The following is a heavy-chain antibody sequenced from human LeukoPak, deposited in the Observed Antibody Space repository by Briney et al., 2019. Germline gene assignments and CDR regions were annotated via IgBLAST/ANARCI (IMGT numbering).Heavy chain of an antibody. D-gene: IGHD3-16*02. CDR1: GGTFSSYA. V-gene: IGHV1-69*13. CDR2: IIPIFGTA. CDR3: ARDGNYDYVWGSYRPNNWFDP. J-gene: IGHJ5*02. Sequence: ASVKVSCKASGGTFSSYAISWVRQAPGQGLEWMGGIIPIFGTANYAQKFQGRVTITADESTSTAYMELSSLRSEDTAVYYCARDGNYDYVWGSYRPNNWFDPWGQGTLVTVSS.